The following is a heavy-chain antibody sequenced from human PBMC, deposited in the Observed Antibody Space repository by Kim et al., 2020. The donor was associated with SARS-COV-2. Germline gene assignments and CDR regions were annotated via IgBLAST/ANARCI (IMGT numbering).Heavy chain of an antibody. CDR1: GFTFGDYA. Sequence: GGSLRLSCAASGFTFGDYAFHWVRRAPGKGLEWVAGISWTGSITGYADSVKGRFTISRDNAQKSLFLQMNSLRPEDTALYFCGKIAVDGFWSGVADVGIFDVWGQGTMVTVS. J-gene: IGHJ3*01. CDR2: ISWTGSIT. D-gene: IGHD3-3*01. CDR3: GKIAVDGFWSGVADVGIFDV. V-gene: IGHV3-9*01.